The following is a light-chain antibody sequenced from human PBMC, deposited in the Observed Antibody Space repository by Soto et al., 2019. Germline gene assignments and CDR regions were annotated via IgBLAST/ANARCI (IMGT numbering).Light chain of an antibody. CDR2: DAS. Sequence: DIQMTQSPSSLSASVGDRVNINCRASRSLSTFLNWYQHKQGTAPKLLIYDASRLQSGVPSRFSCSASGTGFTLTIGSLRPEDVATDYCQQSDSIPTFGGGTKVEI. V-gene: IGKV1-39*01. CDR1: RSLSTF. CDR3: QQSDSIPT. J-gene: IGKJ4*01.